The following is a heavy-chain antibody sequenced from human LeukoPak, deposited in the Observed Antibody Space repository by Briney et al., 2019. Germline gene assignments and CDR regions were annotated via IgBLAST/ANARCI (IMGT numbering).Heavy chain of an antibody. D-gene: IGHD3-10*01. J-gene: IGHJ4*02. Sequence: SETLSLTCAVYGGSFSGYYWSWISQPPGKGLEWIGEINHSGSTNYNPSLKSRVTISVDTSKNQFSLKLSSVTAADTAVYYCARGWRFAPPTDYWGQGTLVTVSS. V-gene: IGHV4-34*01. CDR2: INHSGST. CDR3: ARGWRFAPPTDY. CDR1: GGSFSGYY.